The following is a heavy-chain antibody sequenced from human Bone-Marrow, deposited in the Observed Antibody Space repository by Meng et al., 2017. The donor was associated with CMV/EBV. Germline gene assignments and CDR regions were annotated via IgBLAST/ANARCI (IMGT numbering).Heavy chain of an antibody. V-gene: IGHV3-33*06. CDR2: IWYDGSNK. J-gene: IGHJ6*02. CDR3: AKGRKDIVLMVYAPDYGMDV. CDR1: GYTFTSYD. Sequence: SCKASGYTFTSYDINWVRQAPGKGLEWVAVIWYDGSNKYYADSVKGRFTISRDNSKNTLYLQMNSLRAEDTAVYYCAKGRKDIVLMVYAPDYGMDVWGQGTTVTVSS. D-gene: IGHD2-8*01.